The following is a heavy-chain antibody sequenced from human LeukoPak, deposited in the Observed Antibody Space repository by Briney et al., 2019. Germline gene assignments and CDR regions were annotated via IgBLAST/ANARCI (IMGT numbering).Heavy chain of an antibody. CDR3: ARGPDGIAAARDRFDY. CDR2: INPNSGGT. D-gene: IGHD6-13*01. V-gene: IGHV1-2*02. Sequence: GSSVKVSCKASGYTFTGYYMHWVRQAPGQGLEWMGWINPNSGGTNFAQKFQGRVTMTRDTSISTAYMELSRLRSDDTAVYYCARGPDGIAAARDRFDYWGQGTLVTVSS. J-gene: IGHJ4*02. CDR1: GYTFTGYY.